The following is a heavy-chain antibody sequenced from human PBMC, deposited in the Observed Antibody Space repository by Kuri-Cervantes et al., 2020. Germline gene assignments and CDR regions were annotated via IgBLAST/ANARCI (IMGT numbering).Heavy chain of an antibody. CDR1: GFTFSAHV. Sequence: GGSLRLSCAASGFTFSAHVMNWVRQAPGKGLEWVSVIYSGGSTYYADSVKGRFTISRDNSKNTLYLQMNSLRAEDTAVYYCARVQTTNYYGFYYGMDVWGQGTTVTVSS. CDR3: ARVQTTNYYGFYYGMDV. D-gene: IGHD3-10*01. J-gene: IGHJ6*02. V-gene: IGHV3-53*01. CDR2: IYSGGST.